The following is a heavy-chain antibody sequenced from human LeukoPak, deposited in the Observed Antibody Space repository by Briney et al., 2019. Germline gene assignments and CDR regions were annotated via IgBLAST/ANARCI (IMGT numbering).Heavy chain of an antibody. Sequence: GGSLRLSCAASGFKFSDHYIDWVRQAPGKGLEWMGWINPNSGGTNYAQKFQGRVTMTRDTSISTAYMELSRLRSDDTAVYYCARAPLKAAAGINWGQGTLVTVSS. V-gene: IGHV1-2*02. J-gene: IGHJ4*02. D-gene: IGHD6-13*01. CDR2: INPNSGGT. CDR1: GFKFSDHY. CDR3: ARAPLKAAAGIN.